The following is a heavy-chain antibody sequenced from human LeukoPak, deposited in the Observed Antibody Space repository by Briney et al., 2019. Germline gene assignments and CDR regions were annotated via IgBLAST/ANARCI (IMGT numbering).Heavy chain of an antibody. Sequence: ASVKVSCKASGYTFTSYYMHWVRQAPGQGLEWMGIINPSGGSTSYAQKFQGRVTMTRDMSTSTVYMELSSLRSENTAVYYCARDRVTVRGPGYWGQGTLVTVSS. J-gene: IGHJ4*02. V-gene: IGHV1-46*01. D-gene: IGHD3-10*01. CDR3: ARDRVTVRGPGY. CDR2: INPSGGST. CDR1: GYTFTSYY.